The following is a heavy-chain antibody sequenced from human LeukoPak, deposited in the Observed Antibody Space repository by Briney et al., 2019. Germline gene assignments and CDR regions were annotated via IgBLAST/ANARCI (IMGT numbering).Heavy chain of an antibody. D-gene: IGHD2-21*02. CDR3: ARDMVVTANPDPDYYYYMDV. CDR1: GYSFTNYD. CDR2: MNPKSGDT. V-gene: IGHV1-8*03. J-gene: IGHJ6*03. Sequence: ASVKVSCKASGYSFTNYDINWVRQATGQGLEWMGWMNPKSGDTGYSQKFQGRVFITRDTSINTAYMELSSLGSDDTAVYYCARDMVVTANPDPDYYYYMDVWGKGTTVTISS.